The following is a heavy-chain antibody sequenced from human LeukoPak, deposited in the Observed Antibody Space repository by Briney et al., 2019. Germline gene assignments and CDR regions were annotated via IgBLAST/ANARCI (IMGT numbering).Heavy chain of an antibody. CDR1: GYTFTSYG. J-gene: IGHJ2*01. V-gene: IGHV1-18*01. CDR3: ARARGGLREDYWYFDL. Sequence: GASVKVSCKASGYTFTSYGISWVRQAPGQGLEWMGWISAYNGNTNYAQKLQGRVTMTTDTSTSTAYMELRSLRSDDTAVYYCARARGGLREDYWYFDLWGRGTLVTVSS. D-gene: IGHD3-16*01. CDR2: ISAYNGNT.